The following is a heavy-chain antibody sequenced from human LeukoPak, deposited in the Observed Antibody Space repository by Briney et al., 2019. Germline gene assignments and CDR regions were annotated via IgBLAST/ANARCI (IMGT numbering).Heavy chain of an antibody. V-gene: IGHV3-66*02. CDR2: LYIGGNT. J-gene: IGHJ6*02. D-gene: IGHD6-13*01. CDR1: GLTVSSNY. CDR3: AKRYSMDYYGMDV. Sequence: GGSLRLSCAASGLTVSSNYMNWVRQAPGKGLEWVSALYIGGNTYYADSVKGRFTISRDNSKNTLYLQMNSLRAEDTAVYYCAKRYSMDYYGMDVWGQGTTVTVSS.